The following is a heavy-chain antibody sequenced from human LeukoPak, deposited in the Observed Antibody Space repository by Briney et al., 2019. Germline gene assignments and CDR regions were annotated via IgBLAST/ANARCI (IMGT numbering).Heavy chain of an antibody. CDR2: INSGGTT. CDR1: GFTVSSNF. CDR3: ARYAGSD. V-gene: IGHV3-66*01. D-gene: IGHD1-14*01. Sequence: GGSLRLSCAASGFTVSSNFMSWVRQAPGKGLEWVSVINSGGTTYYADSVKGRLTISRDNSKNTLYLQMDSLRAEDTAVYYCARYAGSDWGQGTLVTVSS. J-gene: IGHJ4*02.